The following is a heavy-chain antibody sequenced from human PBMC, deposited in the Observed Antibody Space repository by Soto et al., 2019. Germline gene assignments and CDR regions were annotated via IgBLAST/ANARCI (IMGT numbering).Heavy chain of an antibody. CDR3: LRERCSVDCDDLDY. CDR2: IHAGNGNT. D-gene: IGHD2-15*01. V-gene: IGHV1-3*01. Sequence: QAQVVQSGAEVKKPGASVKVSCKASGFTFTTYAIHWVRQAPGQGLEWMGWIHAGNGNTKSSQKFQDRLTITRDSSAGTGSMELSRPRSEDAAVYYCLRERCSVDCDDLDYWGLGTVVTVSS. J-gene: IGHJ4*02. CDR1: GFTFTTYA.